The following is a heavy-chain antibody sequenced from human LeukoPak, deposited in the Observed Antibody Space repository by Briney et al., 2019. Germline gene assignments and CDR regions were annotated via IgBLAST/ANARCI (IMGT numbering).Heavy chain of an antibody. CDR1: GFTFSSYS. Sequence: PGGSLRLSCAASGFTFSSYSMNWVRQPPGKGLEWVSSTSSTSTYIYYADSVKGRFTISRDNATNSLYLQMNSLRVEDTAVYYCVRGYYSGNGGNVDFYYWGQGTLVTVSS. V-gene: IGHV3-21*01. D-gene: IGHD4-23*01. CDR2: TSSTSTYI. CDR3: VRGYYSGNGGNVDFYY. J-gene: IGHJ4*02.